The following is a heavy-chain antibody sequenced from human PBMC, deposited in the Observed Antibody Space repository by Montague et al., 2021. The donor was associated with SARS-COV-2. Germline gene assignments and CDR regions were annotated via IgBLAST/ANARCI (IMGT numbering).Heavy chain of an antibody. J-gene: IGHJ4*02. D-gene: IGHD3-22*01. CDR1: GGSISSSSYY. CDR3: ARRGKTRIAMIVVVISYFDY. CDR2: IYYSGST. Sequence: SETLSLTCTVSGGSISSSSYYWGWIRQPPGKGLEWIGSIYYSGSTYYNPSLKSRVTISVDTSKNQFSLKLSSVTAADTAVYYCARRGKTRIAMIVVVISYFDYWGQGTLVTVSS. V-gene: IGHV4-39*01.